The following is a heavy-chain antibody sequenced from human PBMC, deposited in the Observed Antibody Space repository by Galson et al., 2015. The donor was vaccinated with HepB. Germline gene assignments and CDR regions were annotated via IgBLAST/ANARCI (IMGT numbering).Heavy chain of an antibody. D-gene: IGHD1-26*01. CDR2: INWNGGSY. Sequence: SLRLSCAASGFTFDDYAMSWVRQAPGKGLEWVSGINWNGGSYGYVDSVKGRFTISRDNAKNSLYLQMNSLRAEDTALYYCARDGAYYGEFHFWGQGTLVTVSS. J-gene: IGHJ4*02. V-gene: IGHV3-20*04. CDR3: ARDGAYYGEFHF. CDR1: GFTFDDYA.